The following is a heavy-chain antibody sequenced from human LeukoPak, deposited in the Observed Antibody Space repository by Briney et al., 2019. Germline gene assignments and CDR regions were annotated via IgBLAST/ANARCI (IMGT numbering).Heavy chain of an antibody. CDR2: IIVGSSYI. D-gene: IGHD2-15*01. J-gene: IGHJ4*02. CDR3: ARDYTYCSGSRCYDRFDY. Sequence: GGSLRLSCAASGFTFSSYSMNWVRQAPVKGLEWVSSIIVGSSYIYYADSVKGRFTISRDDARNSLYLQMNSLTAEDTAVYYCARDYTYCSGSRCYDRFDYWGQGIRVTVSS. CDR1: GFTFSSYS. V-gene: IGHV3-21*01.